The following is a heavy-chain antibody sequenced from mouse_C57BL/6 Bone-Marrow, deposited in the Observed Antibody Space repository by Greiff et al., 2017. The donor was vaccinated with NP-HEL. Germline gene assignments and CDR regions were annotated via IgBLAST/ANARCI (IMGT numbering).Heavy chain of an antibody. J-gene: IGHJ4*01. V-gene: IGHV1-81*01. CDR1: GYTFTSYG. CDR3: ASHYGRYYAMDY. Sequence: VQLQQSGAELARPGASVKLSCKASGYTFTSYGISWVKQRTGQGLEWIGEVYPRSGNTYYNEKFKGKATLTAEKSSSTAYMELRSLTSEDSAVYFCASHYGRYYAMDYWGQGTSVTVSS. CDR2: VYPRSGNT. D-gene: IGHD1-1*01.